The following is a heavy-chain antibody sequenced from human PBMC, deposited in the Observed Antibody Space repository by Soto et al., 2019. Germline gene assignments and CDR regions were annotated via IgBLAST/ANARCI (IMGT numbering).Heavy chain of an antibody. D-gene: IGHD5-12*01. J-gene: IGHJ6*02. V-gene: IGHV5-10-1*01. CDR3: ARPHSGYDSYYGMDV. CDR2: IDPSDSYT. Sequence: PGVSLKVCWKGAGYSFTSYWSSWVRQMTGKGLEWMGRIDPSDSYTNYSPSFQGHVTISADKSISTAYLQWSSLKASDTAMYYCARPHSGYDSYYGMDVWGQGTTVTVSS. CDR1: GYSFTSYW.